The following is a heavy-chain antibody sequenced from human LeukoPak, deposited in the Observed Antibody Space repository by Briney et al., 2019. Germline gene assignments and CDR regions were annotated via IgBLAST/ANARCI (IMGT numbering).Heavy chain of an antibody. CDR3: AREGYSGYDSRYFDY. D-gene: IGHD5-12*01. CDR1: GFTFSSYA. J-gene: IGHJ4*02. V-gene: IGHV3-23*01. Sequence: GGSLRLSCAASGFTFSSYAMSWVRQAPGKGLEWVSAISGSGGSTYYADSVKGRFTISRDNTKNTLYLQMNSLRAEDTAVYYCAREGYSGYDSRYFDYWGQGTLVTVSS. CDR2: ISGSGGST.